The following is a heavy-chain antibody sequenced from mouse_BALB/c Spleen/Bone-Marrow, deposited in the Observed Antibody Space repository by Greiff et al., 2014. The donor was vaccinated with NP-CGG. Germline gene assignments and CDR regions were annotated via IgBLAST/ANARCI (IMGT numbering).Heavy chain of an antibody. CDR3: ARQITTVDYAMDY. CDR1: GYTFTSYW. CDR2: INPSTGYT. D-gene: IGHD1-1*01. Sequence: MQLQQSGAELAKPGASVKMSCKASGYTFTSYWMHWVKQRPGQGLEWIGYINPSTGYTEYNQKFKDKATLTADKSSSTAYMQLSSLTSEDSAVYYCARQITTVDYAMDYWGQGTSVTVSS. V-gene: IGHV1-7*01. J-gene: IGHJ4*01.